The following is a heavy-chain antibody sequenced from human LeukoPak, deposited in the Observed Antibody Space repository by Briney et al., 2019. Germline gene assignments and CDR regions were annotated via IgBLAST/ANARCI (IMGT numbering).Heavy chain of an antibody. Sequence: GRIDPSDSYTNHSPSFQGHVTISADKSISTAYLQWSSLKASDTAMHYCASYDFWSGYESAFDIWGQGTMVTVSS. D-gene: IGHD3-3*01. CDR3: ASYDFWSGYESAFDI. V-gene: IGHV5-10-1*01. J-gene: IGHJ3*02. CDR2: IDPSDSYT.